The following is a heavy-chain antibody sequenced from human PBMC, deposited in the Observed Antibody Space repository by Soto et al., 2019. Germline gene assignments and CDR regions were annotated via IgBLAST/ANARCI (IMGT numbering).Heavy chain of an antibody. CDR2: IYYSGST. CDR1: GGSISSYY. V-gene: IGHV4-59*08. Sequence: QVQLQESGPGLVKPSETLSLTCTVSGGSISSYYWSWIRQPPGKGLEWIGYIYYSGSTNYNPSLKSRVTRSVDTSKNQFSLKLSSVTAADTAVYYCARHGGYSSGSDDAFDIWGQGTMVTVSS. CDR3: ARHGGYSSGSDDAFDI. D-gene: IGHD6-19*01. J-gene: IGHJ3*02.